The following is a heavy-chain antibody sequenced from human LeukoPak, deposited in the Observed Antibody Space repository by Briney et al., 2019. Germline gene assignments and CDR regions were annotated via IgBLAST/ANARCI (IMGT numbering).Heavy chain of an antibody. CDR2: IIPIFGTA. J-gene: IGHJ6*03. V-gene: IGHV1-69*05. CDR1: GGTFSSYA. D-gene: IGHD3-10*01. Sequence: SVKVSCKASGGTFSSYAIGWVRQAPGQGLEWMGGIIPIFGTANYAQKFQGRVTITTDESTSTAYMELSSLRSEDTAVYYCAGPYGSGSYYPNQYYYYYYMDVWGKGTTVTVSS. CDR3: AGPYGSGSYYPNQYYYYYYMDV.